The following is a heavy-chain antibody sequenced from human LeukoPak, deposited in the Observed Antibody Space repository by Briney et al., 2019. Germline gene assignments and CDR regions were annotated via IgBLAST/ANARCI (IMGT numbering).Heavy chain of an antibody. CDR1: GGSISNYY. Sequence: SETLSLTCTVSGGSISNYYWSWIRQPPGRGLEWIGYIYYSGRTNYNPSLKSRVTISVDTSKNQFSLKLSSVTAADTAVYYCARDRGYSGYGGGYNWFDPWGQGTLVTASS. CDR3: ARDRGYSGYGGGYNWFDP. CDR2: IYYSGRT. J-gene: IGHJ5*02. D-gene: IGHD5-12*01. V-gene: IGHV4-59*01.